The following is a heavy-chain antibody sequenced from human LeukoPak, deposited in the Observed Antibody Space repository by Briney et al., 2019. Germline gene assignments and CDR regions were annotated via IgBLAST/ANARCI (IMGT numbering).Heavy chain of an antibody. Sequence: WVXAISGSGASTYYADSVKGRFTISRDNSKNTLYLQMNSLRAEDTAVYYCANSPLGWAGVFDYWGQGTLVTVSS. D-gene: IGHD2-15*01. CDR3: ANSPLGWAGVFDY. V-gene: IGHV3-23*01. J-gene: IGHJ4*02. CDR2: ISGSGAST.